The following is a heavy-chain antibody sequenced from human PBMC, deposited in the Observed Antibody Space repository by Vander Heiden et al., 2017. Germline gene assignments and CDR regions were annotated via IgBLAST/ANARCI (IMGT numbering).Heavy chain of an antibody. CDR1: GYTFNGYI. CDR3: ARGPSNYYGMDV. V-gene: IGHV1-2*02. CDR2: IDPNSGII. J-gene: IGHJ6*02. Sequence: QVQLVQSGAEVKNPGASVKVPCKTSGYTFNGYIMNWVRQAPGQGLEWMGWIDPNSGIINFAQRFLGRVTMTRDTSISTAYMELSRLTSDDTAVYYCARGPSNYYGMDVWGQGTTVTVSS.